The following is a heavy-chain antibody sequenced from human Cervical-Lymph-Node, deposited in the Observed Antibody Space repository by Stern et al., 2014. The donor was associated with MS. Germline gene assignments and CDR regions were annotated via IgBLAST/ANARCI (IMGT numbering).Heavy chain of an antibody. CDR1: GGSISDHY. D-gene: IGHD5-12*01. J-gene: IGHJ4*02. CDR3: ARLPATREFYFDF. CDR2: IYRSGST. Sequence: VHLVESGPGLVKSSETLSLTCTVSGGSISDHYWSWIRQPPGKGLEWIGYIYRSGSTNYSPSLKSRVTISVDTSKNQFSLRLTSVTAADTAVYFCARLPATREFYFDFWGQGTLVTVSS. V-gene: IGHV4-59*11.